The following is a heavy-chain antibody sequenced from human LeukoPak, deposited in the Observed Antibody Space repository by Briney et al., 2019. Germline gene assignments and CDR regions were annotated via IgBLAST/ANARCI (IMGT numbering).Heavy chain of an antibody. CDR2: LKEDGSEK. J-gene: IGHJ4*01. D-gene: IGHD2-15*01. Sequence: GGSLRLSCAASGFTFSNYWMSWVRQAPGKGLEWVATLKEDGSEKYYVDSVKGRFTISRDNAKNSPYLQMNSLRVEDTAVYYCARDLGYCSGGICYTIFDYWGQGTLVTVSS. CDR1: GFTFSNYW. V-gene: IGHV3-7*01. CDR3: ARDLGYCSGGICYTIFDY.